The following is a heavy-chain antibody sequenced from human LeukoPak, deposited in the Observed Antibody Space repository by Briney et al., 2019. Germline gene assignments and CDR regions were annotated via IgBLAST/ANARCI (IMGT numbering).Heavy chain of an antibody. D-gene: IGHD6-19*01. CDR3: ARVALVAGTYYFDY. J-gene: IGHJ4*02. CDR2: LYYSGSI. CDR1: GLTFSKAW. Sequence: GSLRLSCVVSGLTFSKAWMSWIRQPPGKGLEWIGYLYYSGSINYNPSLKSRVTISVDTSKNQFSLKLSSVTAADTAVYYCARVALVAGTYYFDYWGQGTLVTVSS. V-gene: IGHV4-59*01.